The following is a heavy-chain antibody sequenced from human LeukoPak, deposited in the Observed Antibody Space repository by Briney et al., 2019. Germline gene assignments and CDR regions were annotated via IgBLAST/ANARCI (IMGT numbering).Heavy chain of an antibody. Sequence: PSETLSLTCAVSGGSINSDYWWTWDRQSPGKGLEWIGEIYHTGSVNYNLSLESRVTISRDRSKNQFSLMLRSVTAADTAVYYCARHDDFLSAYNYWGQGILVTVSS. CDR1: GGSINSDYW. CDR3: ARHDDFLSAYNY. V-gene: IGHV4-4*02. D-gene: IGHD3-3*01. CDR2: IYHTGSV. J-gene: IGHJ4*02.